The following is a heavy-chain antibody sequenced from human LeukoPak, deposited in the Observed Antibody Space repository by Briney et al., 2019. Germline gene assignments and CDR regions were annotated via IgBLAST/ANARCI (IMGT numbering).Heavy chain of an antibody. Sequence: ASVKVSCKASGYTFTGYYMHWVRQAPGQGLEWMGRIDPNSGGTNYAQKFQGRVTMTRDTSISTAYMELSRLRSDDTAVYYCARVGSSSWYSFDYWGQGNLATVSS. CDR3: ARVGSSSWYSFDY. CDR2: IDPNSGGT. CDR1: GYTFTGYY. D-gene: IGHD6-13*01. J-gene: IGHJ4*02. V-gene: IGHV1-2*06.